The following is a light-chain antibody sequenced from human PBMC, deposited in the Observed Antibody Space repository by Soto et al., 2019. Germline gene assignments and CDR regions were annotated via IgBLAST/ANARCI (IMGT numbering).Light chain of an antibody. Sequence: DIQMTQSPSSVSASIGDRVTITCRASQDISTWLGWYQQKPGKAPKLLIYAASSLQSGVPLRFSGSGSGTDFTLTISSLQPEDSATYYCQQAHTFLRTFGQGTKVEIK. CDR1: QDISTW. V-gene: IGKV1-12*01. J-gene: IGKJ1*01. CDR3: QQAHTFLRT. CDR2: AAS.